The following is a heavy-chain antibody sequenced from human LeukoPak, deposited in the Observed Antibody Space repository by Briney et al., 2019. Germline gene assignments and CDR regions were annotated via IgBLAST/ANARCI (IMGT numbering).Heavy chain of an antibody. V-gene: IGHV1-46*01. CDR1: GYTFTGYY. D-gene: IGHD1-26*01. J-gene: IGHJ3*02. Sequence: ASVKVSCTASGYTFTGYYMHWVRQAPGQGLEWMGIINPSGGSTSYAQKFQGRVTMTRDTSTSTVYMELSSLRSEDTAVYYCAREGVEWELLRGAFDIWGQGTMVTVSS. CDR3: AREGVEWELLRGAFDI. CDR2: INPSGGST.